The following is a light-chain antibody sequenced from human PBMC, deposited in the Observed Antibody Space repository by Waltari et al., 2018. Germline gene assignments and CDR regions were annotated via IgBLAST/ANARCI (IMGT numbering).Light chain of an antibody. CDR1: QSVVSNY. CDR3: HQYGSSPWT. Sequence: EIVLTQSPGTLSLSPGEKATLSCRASQSVVSNYLAWDQQKPGQAPRLLIFGASSRAAGIPDMFSGSGSGTDFTLTISRLKPEDFAVFYCHQYGSSPWTFGQGTKVEIK. CDR2: GAS. V-gene: IGKV3-20*01. J-gene: IGKJ1*01.